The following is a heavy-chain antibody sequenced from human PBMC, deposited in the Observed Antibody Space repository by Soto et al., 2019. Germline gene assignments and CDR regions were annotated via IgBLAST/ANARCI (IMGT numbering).Heavy chain of an antibody. D-gene: IGHD5-12*01. CDR1: GYTXITSYY. CDR2: INPTWTMT. J-gene: IGHJ3*02. CDR3: ARDTGYDHDAFDI. V-gene: IGHV1-46*01. Sequence: XNVSFLAPGYTXITSYYAHWVRRAPGQGLELMGIINPTWTMTNYSERFQGRLTMTRDTSTSTDYMELITLASEDTDVYFCARDTGYDHDAFDIWGQGTMVTVSS.